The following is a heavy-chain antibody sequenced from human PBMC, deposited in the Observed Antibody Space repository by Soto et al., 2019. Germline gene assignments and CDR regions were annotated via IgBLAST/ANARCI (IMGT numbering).Heavy chain of an antibody. CDR3: AHLGITVTTSCFDP. Sequence: QISLKESGPTLVKPTQTLTLTCTFSGFSFRTSGVGVGWIRQPPGKALEWLALIYRDDDKRYSPSLRGRLTNTRDTYKTQVGLTMTNMDPMDTATYYCAHLGITVTTSCFDPWGQGTLVTVSS. J-gene: IGHJ5*02. D-gene: IGHD1-20*01. V-gene: IGHV2-5*02. CDR2: IYRDDDK. CDR1: GFSFRTSGVG.